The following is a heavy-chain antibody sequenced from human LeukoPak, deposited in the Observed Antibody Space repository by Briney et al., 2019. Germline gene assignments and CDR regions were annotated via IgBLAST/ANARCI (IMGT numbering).Heavy chain of an antibody. D-gene: IGHD2-15*01. CDR1: GFTFSSYA. CDR3: ARDQDSGSRRGY. CDR2: ISGSGGST. V-gene: IGHV3-23*01. Sequence: GGSLRLSCAASGFTFSSYAMSWVRQAPGEGLEWVSAISGSGGSTYYADSVKGRFTISRDNAKNSLYLQMNSLRAEDTAVYYCARDQDSGSRRGYWGQGTLVTVSS. J-gene: IGHJ4*02.